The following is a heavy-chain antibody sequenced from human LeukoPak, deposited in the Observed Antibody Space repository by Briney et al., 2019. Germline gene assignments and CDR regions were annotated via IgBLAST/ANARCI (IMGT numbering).Heavy chain of an antibody. Sequence: GGSLRLSCAASGFTFSSYAMYWVRQAPGKGLEWVAVISYDGSNKYYADSVKGRFTISRDNSKNTLYLQMNSLRAEDTAVYYCARDSNGYCSGGSCYGGYNWFDPWGQGTLVTVSS. CDR2: ISYDGSNK. CDR1: GFTFSSYA. J-gene: IGHJ5*02. CDR3: ARDSNGYCSGGSCYGGYNWFDP. V-gene: IGHV3-30*04. D-gene: IGHD2-15*01.